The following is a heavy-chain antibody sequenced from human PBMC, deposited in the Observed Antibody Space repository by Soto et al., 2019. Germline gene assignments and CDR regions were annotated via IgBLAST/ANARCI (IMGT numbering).Heavy chain of an antibody. D-gene: IGHD3-22*01. CDR2: ISYDGSNK. CDR1: GFTFSSYG. Sequence: PGGSLRLSCAASGFTFSSYGMHWVRQAPGKGLEWVAVISYDGSNKYYADSVKGRFTISRDNSKNTLYLQMNSLRAEDTAVYYCAKGMGIVVVNYFDYWGQGTLVTVSS. CDR3: AKGMGIVVVNYFDY. V-gene: IGHV3-30*18. J-gene: IGHJ4*02.